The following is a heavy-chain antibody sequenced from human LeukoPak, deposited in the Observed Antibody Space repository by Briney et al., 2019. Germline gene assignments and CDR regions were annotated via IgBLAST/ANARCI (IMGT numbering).Heavy chain of an antibody. J-gene: IGHJ6*03. Sequence: GASVKVSCKASGYTFTGYYMHWVRQAPGQGLEWMGWINPNSGGTNYAQKFQGRVTMTRDTSISTAYMELSRLRSGDTAVYYCAREYGSSGYYFRMDVWGKGTTVTVSS. D-gene: IGHD3-22*01. CDR2: INPNSGGT. CDR1: GYTFTGYY. CDR3: AREYGSSGYYFRMDV. V-gene: IGHV1-2*02.